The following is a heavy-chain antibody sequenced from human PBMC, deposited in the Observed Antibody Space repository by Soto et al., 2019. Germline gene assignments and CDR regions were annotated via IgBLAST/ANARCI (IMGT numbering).Heavy chain of an antibody. Sequence: GGSLRLSCAASGFTFSSYSMNWVRQAPGKGLEWVSSISSSSSYIYYADSVKGRFTISRDNAKNSLYLQMNSLRAEDSAVYYCARGNILGGSWYYWGQGTLVTVSS. D-gene: IGHD6-13*01. J-gene: IGHJ4*02. CDR3: ARGNILGGSWYY. CDR2: ISSSSSYI. CDR1: GFTFSSYS. V-gene: IGHV3-21*01.